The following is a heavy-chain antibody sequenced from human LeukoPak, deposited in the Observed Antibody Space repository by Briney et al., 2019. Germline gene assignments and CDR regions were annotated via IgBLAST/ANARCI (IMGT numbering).Heavy chain of an antibody. CDR2: IYYSGST. CDR1: GGSISSSSYY. V-gene: IGHV4-39*07. J-gene: IGHJ4*02. D-gene: IGHD5-12*01. Sequence: PSETLSLTCTVSGGSISSSSYYWGWIRQPPGKGLEWIGSIYYSGSTYYNPSLKSRVTISVDTSKNQFSLKLSSVTAADTAVYYCARVSERIVATIIQYYFDYWGQGTLVTVSS. CDR3: ARVSERIVATIIQYYFDY.